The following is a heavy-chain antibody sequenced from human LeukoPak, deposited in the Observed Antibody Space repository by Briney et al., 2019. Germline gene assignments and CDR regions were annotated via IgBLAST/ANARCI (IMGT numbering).Heavy chain of an antibody. Sequence: AGSLRLSCAASGFTFSSYSMNWVRQAPGKGLEWVSSISSSSSYIYYADSVKGRFTISRDNAKNSLYLQMNTLRAEDTAVYYCARGYDSSGYTTFDYWGQGTLVTVSS. J-gene: IGHJ4*02. CDR2: ISSSSSYI. CDR1: GFTFSSYS. D-gene: IGHD3-22*01. CDR3: ARGYDSSGYTTFDY. V-gene: IGHV3-21*01.